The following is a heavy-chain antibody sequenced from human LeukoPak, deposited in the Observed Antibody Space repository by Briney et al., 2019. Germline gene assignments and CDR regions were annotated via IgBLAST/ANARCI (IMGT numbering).Heavy chain of an antibody. J-gene: IGHJ4*02. CDR1: GFTFSSYG. Sequence: GGSLRLSCAASGFTFSSYGMHWVRQAPGKGLEWVAVISYDGSNKYYADSAKGRFTVSRDNSKNTVSLQLNSLRVEDTAVYFCAKVPGRWGVSAYGDYFDYWGQGTLVTVSS. V-gene: IGHV3-30*18. CDR3: AKVPGRWGVSAYGDYFDY. D-gene: IGHD5-12*01. CDR2: ISYDGSNK.